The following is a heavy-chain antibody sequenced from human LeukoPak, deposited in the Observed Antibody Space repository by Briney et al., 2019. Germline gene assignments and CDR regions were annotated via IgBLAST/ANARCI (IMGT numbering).Heavy chain of an antibody. CDR3: ARASYGPMNYYYYYMDV. CDR2: INPNSGNT. J-gene: IGHJ6*03. V-gene: IGHV1-18*04. Sequence: ASVKVSCKSSGYTFTAYYMNWVRQAPGQGLEWMGWINPNSGNTNYAQKLQGRVTMTTDTSTSTAYMELRSLRSDDTAVYYCARASYGPMNYYYYYMDVWGKGTTVTVSS. D-gene: IGHD5-18*01. CDR1: GYTFTAYY.